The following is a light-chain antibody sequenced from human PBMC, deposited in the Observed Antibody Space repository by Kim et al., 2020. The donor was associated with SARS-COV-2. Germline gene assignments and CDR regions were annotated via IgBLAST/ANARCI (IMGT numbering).Light chain of an antibody. Sequence: GASVKLNSTLSSGHSTYDITWHQQQPGKGPRYLMKLNSDGRHIKGDGIPDRFSGSSSGAERYLPISSLQSEDEADYYCHTWSTAIVFGGGTKLTVL. CDR3: HTWSTAIV. CDR1: SGHSTYD. CDR2: LNSDGRH. V-gene: IGLV4-69*01. J-gene: IGLJ2*01.